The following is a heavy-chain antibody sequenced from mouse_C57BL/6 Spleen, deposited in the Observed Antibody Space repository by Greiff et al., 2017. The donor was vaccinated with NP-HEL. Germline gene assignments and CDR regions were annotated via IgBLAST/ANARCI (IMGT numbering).Heavy chain of an antibody. D-gene: IGHD3-2*02. J-gene: IGHJ3*01. Sequence: QVQLQQSGPELVKPGASVKISCKASGYAFSSSWMNWVKQRPGKGLEWIGRIYPGDGDTNYNGKFKSKATLTADKSSSTAYMRLSSLTSEDSAVYFCARRDSSGSSWFAYWGQGTLVTVSA. CDR2: IYPGDGDT. CDR1: GYAFSSSW. CDR3: ARRDSSGSSWFAY. V-gene: IGHV1-82*01.